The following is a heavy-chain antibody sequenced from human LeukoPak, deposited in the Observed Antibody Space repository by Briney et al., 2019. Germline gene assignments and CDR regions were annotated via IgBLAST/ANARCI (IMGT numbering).Heavy chain of an antibody. Sequence: ASVKVSCKASGYTFTSYGISWVRQAPGQGLEWMGWISAYNGNTNYAQKLQGRVTMTTDTSTSTAYMELRSLRSDDTAVYYCAREIAAAGTTNRNWFDPWGQGTLVAVSS. CDR3: AREIAAAGTTNRNWFDP. V-gene: IGHV1-18*01. CDR1: GYTFTSYG. D-gene: IGHD6-13*01. J-gene: IGHJ5*02. CDR2: ISAYNGNT.